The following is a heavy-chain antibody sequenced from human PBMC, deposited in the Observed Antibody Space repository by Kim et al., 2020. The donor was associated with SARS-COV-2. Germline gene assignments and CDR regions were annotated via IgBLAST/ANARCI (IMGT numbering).Heavy chain of an antibody. V-gene: IGHV4-31*03. CDR1: GGSISSGGYY. D-gene: IGHD3-22*01. J-gene: IGHJ3*02. CDR2: IYYSGST. Sequence: SQTLSLTCTVSGGSISSGGYYWSWIRQHPGKGLEWIGYIYYSGSTYYNPSLKSRVTISVDTSKNQFSLKLSSVTAADTAVYYCMRSGYYWGTDAFDIWGQGTMVTVSS. CDR3: MRSGYYWGTDAFDI.